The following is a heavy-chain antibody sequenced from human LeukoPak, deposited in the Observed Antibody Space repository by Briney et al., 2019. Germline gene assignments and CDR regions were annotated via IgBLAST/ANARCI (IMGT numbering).Heavy chain of an antibody. J-gene: IGHJ4*02. Sequence: GGSLRLSCAASGFTFSSYSMNWVRQAPGKGLEWVSGINWNGGSTGYADSVKGRFTISRDNAKNSLYLQMNSLRAEDTALYYCARDVLGVIRYYFDYWGQGTLVTVSS. CDR2: INWNGGST. CDR1: GFTFSSYS. CDR3: ARDVLGVIRYYFDY. D-gene: IGHD3-16*02. V-gene: IGHV3-20*04.